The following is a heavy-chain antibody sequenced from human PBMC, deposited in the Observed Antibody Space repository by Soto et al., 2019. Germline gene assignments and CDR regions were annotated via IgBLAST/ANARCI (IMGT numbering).Heavy chain of an antibody. Sequence: PSETLSLTCTVSGGSISSYYWIWIRQPPGKGLEWIGYIYYSGSTNYNPSLKSRVTISVDTSKNQFSLKLSSVTAADTAVYYCARKLVRDYGDYAWFDPWGQGTLVTVSS. CDR3: ARKLVRDYGDYAWFDP. D-gene: IGHD4-17*01. V-gene: IGHV4-59*01. J-gene: IGHJ5*02. CDR2: IYYSGST. CDR1: GGSISSYY.